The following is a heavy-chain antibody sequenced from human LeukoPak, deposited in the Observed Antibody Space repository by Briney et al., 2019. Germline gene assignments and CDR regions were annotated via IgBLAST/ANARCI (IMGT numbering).Heavy chain of an antibody. CDR2: ISYDGRNK. J-gene: IGHJ4*02. CDR3: AKLVIAAAGTAPFDY. CDR1: GFTFSSYG. V-gene: IGHV3-30*18. D-gene: IGHD6-13*01. Sequence: GGALRLSCAASGFTFSSYGMHGVRQAPGKGVEGVAVISYDGRNKYYADSVKGRFTISRDNSKNTLYLQMNSLRAEDTAVYYCAKLVIAAAGTAPFDYWGQGTLVTVSS.